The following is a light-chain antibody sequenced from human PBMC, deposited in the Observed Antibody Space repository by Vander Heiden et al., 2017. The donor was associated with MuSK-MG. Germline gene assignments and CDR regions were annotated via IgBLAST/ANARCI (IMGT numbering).Light chain of an antibody. CDR1: KVGDKY. V-gene: IGLV3-1*01. J-gene: IGLJ2*01. CDR2: QDS. Sequence: SYELTQLPSVSLSPGQTASITCSGDKVGDKYACWYQQKPGQSPVLVIYQDSKRPSGIPERFSGSNSGNTATLTIGGTQAMDEADYYCQEWDSSHVVFGGGTKLTVL. CDR3: QEWDSSHVV.